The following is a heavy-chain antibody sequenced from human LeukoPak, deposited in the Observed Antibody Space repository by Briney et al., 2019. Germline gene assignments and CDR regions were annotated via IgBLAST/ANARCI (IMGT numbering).Heavy chain of an antibody. CDR1: GGSISSGGYY. V-gene: IGHV4-31*03. CDR3: ARGRGYYSPNWFDP. J-gene: IGHJ5*02. D-gene: IGHD3-3*01. CDR2: IYYSGST. Sequence: SETLSLTCTVSGGSISSGGYYWSWIRQHPGKGLEWIGYIYYSGSTYYNPALKRRVTISVDTSKNQFSLKLSSVTAADTAVYYCARGRGYYSPNWFDPWGQGTLVTVSS.